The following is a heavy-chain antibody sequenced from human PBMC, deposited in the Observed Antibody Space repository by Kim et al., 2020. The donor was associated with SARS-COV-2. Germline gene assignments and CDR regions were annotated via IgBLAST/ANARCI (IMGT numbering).Heavy chain of an antibody. CDR2: IRSKPNNYAT. Sequence: GGSLRLSCAASGFSFTDSALHWVRQASGKGLEWVGRIRSKPNNYATTYDASVKGRFTISRDDSKSTAYLQMDSLKTEDTAVYFCTRSGDGYYALDYWGQGTLVTVSS. D-gene: IGHD2-2*01. CDR1: GFSFTDSA. CDR3: TRSGDGYYALDY. J-gene: IGHJ4*02. V-gene: IGHV3-73*01.